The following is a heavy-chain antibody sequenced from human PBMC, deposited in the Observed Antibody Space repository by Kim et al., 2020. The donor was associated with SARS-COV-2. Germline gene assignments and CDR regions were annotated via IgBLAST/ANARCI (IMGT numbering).Heavy chain of an antibody. CDR1: GGSISSGGYF. J-gene: IGHJ5*02. CDR2: INYSGST. V-gene: IGHV4-31*03. Sequence: SETLSLTCTVTGGSISSGGYFWSWIRQHPGKGLEWIGYINYSGSTYYSPSLKSRVAISVDTSKNQFSLKLSSVTAADTAVYYCARDEGSGWYPGGSWGQGTLVTVSS. CDR3: ARDEGSGWYPGGS. D-gene: IGHD6-19*01.